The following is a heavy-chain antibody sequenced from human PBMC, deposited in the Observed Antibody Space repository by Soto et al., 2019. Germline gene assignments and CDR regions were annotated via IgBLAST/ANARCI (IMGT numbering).Heavy chain of an antibody. D-gene: IGHD3-22*01. Sequence: SETLSLTCAVSGGSISSSNWWSWVRQPPGKGREWIGEIYHSGSTNYNPSLKSRVTTSVDKSKNQFSLKLSSVTAADTAVYYCARAHLYYYDSSGYYYFDYWGQGTLVTVSS. CDR2: IYHSGST. V-gene: IGHV4-4*02. CDR1: GGSISSSNW. CDR3: ARAHLYYYDSSGYYYFDY. J-gene: IGHJ4*02.